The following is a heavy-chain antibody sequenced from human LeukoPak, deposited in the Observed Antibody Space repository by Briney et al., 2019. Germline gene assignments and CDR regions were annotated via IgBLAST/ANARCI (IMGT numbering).Heavy chain of an antibody. CDR2: INHSGST. Sequence: PSETLSLTCAVYGGSFSGYYWSWIRQPPGKGLEWIGEINHSGSTNYNPSLKSRVTISVDTSKNQFSLKLSSVTPEDTAVYYCARDEDGYNTFDYWGQGTLVTVSS. CDR1: GGSFSGYY. CDR3: ARDEDGYNTFDY. J-gene: IGHJ4*02. V-gene: IGHV4-34*01. D-gene: IGHD5-24*01.